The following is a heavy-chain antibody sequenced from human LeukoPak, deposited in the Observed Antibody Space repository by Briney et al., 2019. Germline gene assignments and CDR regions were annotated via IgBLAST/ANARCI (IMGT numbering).Heavy chain of an antibody. D-gene: IGHD6-6*01. CDR1: GFTFINYG. J-gene: IGHJ4*02. CDR3: ARGPRISAIAARLFDY. V-gene: IGHV3-48*01. CDR2: ISSSSSII. Sequence: GGSLRLSCAASGFTFINYGINWVRQAPGKGLEWISYISSSSSIIYYADSVRGRFTISRDNAKNSVYLQMNSLRAEDTAVYYCARGPRISAIAARLFDYWGQGTLVTVSS.